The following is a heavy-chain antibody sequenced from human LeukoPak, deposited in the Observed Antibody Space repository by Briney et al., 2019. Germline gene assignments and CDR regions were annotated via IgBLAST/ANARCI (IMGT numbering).Heavy chain of an antibody. CDR1: GDTPHSHA. D-gene: IGHD1-7*01. CDR2: IIPAFGTA. CDR3: ARDYNWNFANSSPFDY. J-gene: IGHJ4*02. Sequence: GASVKVSCKSSGDTPHSHAISWVRQAPGQGLEWMGRIIPAFGTANYAQKFQGRVAITADKSTRTAYMEMSSLRSEDTAVYYCARDYNWNFANSSPFDYRGQGTLVTVSS. V-gene: IGHV1-69*06.